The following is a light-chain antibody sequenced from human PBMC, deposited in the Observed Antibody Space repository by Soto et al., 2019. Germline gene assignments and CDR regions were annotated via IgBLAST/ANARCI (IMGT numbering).Light chain of an antibody. CDR3: QYYTRSLTWT. Sequence: EIVLTQSPGTLSLSPGERATLSCRASQSVTSSYLAWYQQKPGQAPRLLIYGASSRATGIPDRFSGSGSGTDFTLTISGLEPEDFAVYYCQYYTRSLTWTFGQGTKVEIK. V-gene: IGKV3-20*01. J-gene: IGKJ1*01. CDR2: GAS. CDR1: QSVTSSY.